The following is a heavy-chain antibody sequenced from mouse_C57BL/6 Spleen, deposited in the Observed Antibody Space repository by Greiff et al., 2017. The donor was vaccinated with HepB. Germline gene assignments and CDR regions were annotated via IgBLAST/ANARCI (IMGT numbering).Heavy chain of an antibody. V-gene: IGHV1-80*01. CDR3: ARGSYYSNYGVMDY. D-gene: IGHD2-5*01. J-gene: IGHJ2*01. CDR2: IYPGDGDT. CDR1: GYAFSSYW. Sequence: QVTLKVSGAELVKPGASVKISCKASGYAFSSYWMNWVKQRPGKGLEWIGQIYPGDGDTNYNGKFKGKATLTADKSYSTAYMQLSSLTSEDSAVYFCARGSYYSNYGVMDYWGQGTTLTVSS.